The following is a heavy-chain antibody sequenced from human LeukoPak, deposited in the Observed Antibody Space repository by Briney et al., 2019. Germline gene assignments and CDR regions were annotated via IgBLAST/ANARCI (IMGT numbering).Heavy chain of an antibody. CDR3: AKESELLCGGWFDA. V-gene: IGHV3-23*01. Sequence: PGGSLRLSCAASGFTFWNYAMAWVRQAPGKGLDWVSVIGADSVTTYYAHSVKGRFTISRDNSKNTLYLQMDSLRAEDTAVYYCAKESELLCGGWFDAWGQGTLVTVSS. CDR2: IGADSVTT. D-gene: IGHD2-2*01. J-gene: IGHJ5*02. CDR1: GFTFWNYA.